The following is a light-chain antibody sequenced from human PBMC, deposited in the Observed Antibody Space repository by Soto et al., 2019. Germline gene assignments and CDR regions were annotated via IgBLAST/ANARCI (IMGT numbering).Light chain of an antibody. CDR3: RQDNSYTIS. Sequence: DIQMTQSPSTLSASVGDRVTITCRASQSISTWLAWYQQKPGKAPKLLIYTASSLESGVPSRFSGSGSETEFTLTISSLKPNDFATYSGRQDNSYTISFGQGTRLE. CDR1: QSISTW. CDR2: TAS. J-gene: IGKJ5*01. V-gene: IGKV1-5*03.